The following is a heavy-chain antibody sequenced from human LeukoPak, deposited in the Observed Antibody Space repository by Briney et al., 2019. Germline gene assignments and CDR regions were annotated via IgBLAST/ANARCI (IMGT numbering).Heavy chain of an antibody. Sequence: GGSLRLSCAASGFTFSSYSMNWVRQAPGKGLEWVSSISSSSSYIYYADSVKGRFTISRDNAKNSLYLQMNSLRAEDTAVYYCARDADLGSGSYYNSRYFDLWGRGTLVTVSS. D-gene: IGHD3-10*01. CDR1: GFTFSSYS. V-gene: IGHV3-21*01. CDR3: ARDADLGSGSYYNSRYFDL. J-gene: IGHJ2*01. CDR2: ISSSSSYI.